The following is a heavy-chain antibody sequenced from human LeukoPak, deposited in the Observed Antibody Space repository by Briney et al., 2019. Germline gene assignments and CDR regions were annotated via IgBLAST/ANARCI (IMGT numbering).Heavy chain of an antibody. D-gene: IGHD2-15*01. CDR3: ASDCSGGSCYSDVGDY. J-gene: IGHJ4*02. CDR1: GFTFSSYE. V-gene: IGHV3-48*03. CDR2: ISSSGSTI. Sequence: PGGSLRLSCAASGFTFSSYEMNWVRQAPGKGLEWVSYISSSGSTIYYADSVKGRFTISRDNAKNSLYLQMNSLRAEDTAVYYCASDCSGGSCYSDVGDYWGQGTLVTVSS.